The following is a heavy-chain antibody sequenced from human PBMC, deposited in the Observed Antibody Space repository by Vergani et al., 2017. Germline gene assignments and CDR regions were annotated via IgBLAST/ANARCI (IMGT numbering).Heavy chain of an antibody. D-gene: IGHD4-17*01. J-gene: IGHJ6*03. CDR1: GFTFSSYS. V-gene: IGHV3-21*01. CDR3: AKDPVTRPLIWNYYMDV. CDR2: ISGFSSYL. Sequence: EILLVESGGGLVNPGGSLRLSCAASGFTFSSYSMNWVRQAPGKGLEWVSSISGFSSYLYYADSVKGRFTISRDNAKDSLYLQMNSLRAEDTAVYYCAKDPVTRPLIWNYYMDVWGKGTPVTVSS.